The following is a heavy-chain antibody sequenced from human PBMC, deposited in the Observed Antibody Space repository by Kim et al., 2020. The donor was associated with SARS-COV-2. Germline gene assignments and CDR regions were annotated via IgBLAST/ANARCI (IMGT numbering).Heavy chain of an antibody. Sequence: GGSLRLSCAASGFTFSSYAMYWVRQAPGKGLEWVAGISFDGSQQYYADSVKGRSTISRDRSKNTVNVQMDSLRAEDTAVYYCARRHYYDGRTYYPFDFWGQGTLVTVSS. CDR2: ISFDGSQQ. CDR1: GFTFSSYA. J-gene: IGHJ4*02. D-gene: IGHD3-22*01. V-gene: IGHV3-30*04. CDR3: ARRHYYDGRTYYPFDF.